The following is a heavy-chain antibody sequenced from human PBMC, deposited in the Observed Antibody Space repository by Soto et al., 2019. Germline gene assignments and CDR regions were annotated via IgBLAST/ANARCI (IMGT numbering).Heavy chain of an antibody. D-gene: IGHD3-16*01. J-gene: IGHJ4*02. CDR3: ANWGKSGSDY. CDR1: GFTFSSYA. CDR2: ISSNGGST. V-gene: IGHV3-64*04. Sequence: GGSLRLSCSASGFTFSSYAMHWVRQAPGKGLEYVSAISSNGGSTYYADSVKGRFTISRDNSKNTLYLQMNSLRAEDTAVYYCANWGKSGSDYWGQGTLVTVSS.